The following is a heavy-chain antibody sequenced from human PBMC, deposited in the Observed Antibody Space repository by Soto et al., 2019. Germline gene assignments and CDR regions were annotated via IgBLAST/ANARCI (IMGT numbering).Heavy chain of an antibody. V-gene: IGHV4-4*02. J-gene: IGHJ4*02. Sequence: SAALSLTCAVSGDSVTSNGWWSLFRQPPGKGLEWIGEAYHDGLTDYNPSLKSRVTMSVDTSRNEFSLKLTSLTAADTAIYYCARDAAVPGESDRFDYWGEGTLVTVSS. CDR2: AYHDGLT. D-gene: IGHD6-19*01. CDR1: GDSVTSNGW. CDR3: ARDAAVPGESDRFDY.